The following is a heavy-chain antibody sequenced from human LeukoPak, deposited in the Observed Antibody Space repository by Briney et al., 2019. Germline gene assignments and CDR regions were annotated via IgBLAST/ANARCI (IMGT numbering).Heavy chain of an antibody. J-gene: IGHJ6*03. D-gene: IGHD1-26*01. Sequence: SETLSLTCTVSGGSISSSSYYWGWIRQPPGKGLEWIGSIYYSGSTYNPSLKSRVTISVDTSKNQFSLKLSSVTAADTAVYYCARDRIVGATKIGGNYYYYMDVWGKGTTVTISS. CDR2: IYYSGST. CDR1: GGSISSSSYY. CDR3: ARDRIVGATKIGGNYYYYMDV. V-gene: IGHV4-39*02.